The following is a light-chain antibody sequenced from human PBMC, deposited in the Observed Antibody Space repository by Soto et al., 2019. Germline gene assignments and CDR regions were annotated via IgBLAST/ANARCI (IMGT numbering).Light chain of an antibody. Sequence: TKMPQLPPPLLPPLGARSPIPCGASQAISTSLNWYQQKAGKAPRVLISAASSLQSGVSSRFRGSGSETDFTLTISGLRPEDFATYSCLQGYSTLWTFGQGTK. J-gene: IGKJ1*01. CDR3: LQGYSTLWT. V-gene: IGKV1-39*01. CDR1: QAISTS. CDR2: AAS.